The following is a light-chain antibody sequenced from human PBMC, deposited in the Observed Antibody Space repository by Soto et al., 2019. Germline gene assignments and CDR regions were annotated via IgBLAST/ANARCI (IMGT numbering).Light chain of an antibody. V-gene: IGLV2-8*01. J-gene: IGLJ2*01. Sequence: QSALTQPPSASGSPGQSGTISCTGTSSDVGGYNYVSWYQQHPGKAPKLMIYEVSKRPSGVPDRFSGSKSGNTASLTVSGLQAEDEADYYCNSYAGSNNFARVFGGGTKLTVL. CDR3: NSYAGSNNFARV. CDR1: SSDVGGYNY. CDR2: EVS.